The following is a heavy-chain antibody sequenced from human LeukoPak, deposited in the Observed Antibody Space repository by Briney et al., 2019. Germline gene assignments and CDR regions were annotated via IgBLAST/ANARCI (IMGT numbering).Heavy chain of an antibody. V-gene: IGHV3-33*08. J-gene: IGHJ4*02. CDR3: GRKCSSSWYIDY. CDR1: GFTVSSNY. CDR2: MWYDGSNY. D-gene: IGHD6-13*01. Sequence: GGSLRLSCAASGFTVSSNYMSWVRQPPGKGLEWVAVMWYDGSNYYYADSVKGRFTISRDNSKNTVYLQMNSLRAEDTAVYYCGRKCSSSWYIDYWGQGTLVTVPS.